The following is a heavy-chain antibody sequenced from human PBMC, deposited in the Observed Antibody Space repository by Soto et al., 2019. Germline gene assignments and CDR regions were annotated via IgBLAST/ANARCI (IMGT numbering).Heavy chain of an antibody. CDR1: GDSISTVDYF. CDR2: IYKSTTT. D-gene: IGHD2-15*01. Sequence: SETLSLTCSVSGDSISTVDYFWAWIRQPPGQALEYIGYIYKSTTTYYNPSFESRVAISLDTSKSQFSLNVTSVTAADTAVYFCARGRYCLNGRCFPNWFDSWGQGTRVTLSS. CDR3: ARGRYCLNGRCFPNWFDS. J-gene: IGHJ5*01. V-gene: IGHV4-30-4*01.